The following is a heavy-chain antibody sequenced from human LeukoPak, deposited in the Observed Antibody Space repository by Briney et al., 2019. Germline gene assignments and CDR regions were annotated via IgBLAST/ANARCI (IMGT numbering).Heavy chain of an antibody. D-gene: IGHD1-26*01. J-gene: IGHJ4*02. V-gene: IGHV4-39*01. CDR1: GGSISSSSYY. CDR3: ARHQLLWIVGATTTPLDY. CDR2: IYYSGST. Sequence: SETLSLTCTVSGGSISSSSYYWGWIRQPPGKGLEWIGSIYYSGSTYYNPSLKSRVTISVDTSKNQFPLKLSSVTAADTAVYYCARHQLLWIVGATTTPLDYWGQGTLVTVSS.